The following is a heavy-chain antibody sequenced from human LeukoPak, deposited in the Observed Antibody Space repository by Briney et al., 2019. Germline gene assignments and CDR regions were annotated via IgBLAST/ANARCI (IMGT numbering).Heavy chain of an antibody. J-gene: IGHJ5*02. V-gene: IGHV3-23*01. CDR3: AKDRLVTMVRGVTSNNWFDP. Sequence: GGSLRLSCAASGFTFSSYAMSWVRQAPGKGLGWVSAISGSGGSTYYADSVKGRFTISRDNSKNTLYLQMNSLRAEDTAVYYCAKDRLVTMVRGVTSNNWFDPWGQGTLVTVSS. D-gene: IGHD3-10*01. CDR2: ISGSGGST. CDR1: GFTFSSYA.